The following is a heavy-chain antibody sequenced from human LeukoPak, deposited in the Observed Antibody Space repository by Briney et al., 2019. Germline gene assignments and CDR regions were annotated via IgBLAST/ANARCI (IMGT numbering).Heavy chain of an antibody. J-gene: IGHJ4*02. CDR1: GFTFSSYD. D-gene: IGHD5-18*01. V-gene: IGHV3-30*03. CDR2: ISYDGTNK. Sequence: GGSLRLSCAASGFTFSSYDMHWVRQAPGKGLEWVAVISYDGTNKYYRDTVKGRFTISRDNSKNTLYLQMNSLRAEDTAVYYCATFRDYSYGYEENYWGQGTLVTVSS. CDR3: ATFRDYSYGYEENY.